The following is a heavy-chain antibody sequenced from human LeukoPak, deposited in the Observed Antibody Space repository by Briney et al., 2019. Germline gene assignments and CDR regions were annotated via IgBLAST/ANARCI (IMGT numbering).Heavy chain of an antibody. CDR3: ARREVTTGYFFDY. D-gene: IGHD4-17*01. J-gene: IGHJ4*02. Sequence: SETLSLTCTVSGGSISSSSYFWGWIRQPPGKGLEWIGTIYYSGSTYYNPSLKSQVTISVDTSKNQFSLKLSSVTAADTAVYYCARREVTTGYFFDYWGQGTLVTVSS. CDR1: GGSISSSSYF. CDR2: IYYSGST. V-gene: IGHV4-39*01.